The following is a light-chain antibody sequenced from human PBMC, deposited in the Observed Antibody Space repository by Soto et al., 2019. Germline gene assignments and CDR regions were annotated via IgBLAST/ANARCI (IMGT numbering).Light chain of an antibody. CDR1: QSVSNS. CDR3: QQCNNWPQWT. CDR2: DAS. V-gene: IGKV3-11*01. J-gene: IGKJ1*01. Sequence: ETLLTQSPATLSMSPGETATLSCRASQSVSNSLAWYRQRPGQPPSLLIYDASNRATGIPPRFSGSGSGTDFTLTIRSLEPEDFAVYYCQQCNNWPQWTFGQGTKVDIK.